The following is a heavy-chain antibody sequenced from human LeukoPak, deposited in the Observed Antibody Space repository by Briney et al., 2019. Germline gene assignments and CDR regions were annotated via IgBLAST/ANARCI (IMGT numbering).Heavy chain of an antibody. CDR2: IYPDDSDT. CDR1: GYSFSSYW. CDR3: ARHRKDIGFDS. J-gene: IGHJ4*02. Sequence: GASLQISCKGSGYSFSSYWIGWVRQMPGKGLEWMAIIYPDDSDTRYSPSFQGQVTISADKSISTAYLQWSSLKASDTAMYYCARHRKDIGFDSWGQGTLVTVSS. D-gene: IGHD2-15*01. V-gene: IGHV5-51*01.